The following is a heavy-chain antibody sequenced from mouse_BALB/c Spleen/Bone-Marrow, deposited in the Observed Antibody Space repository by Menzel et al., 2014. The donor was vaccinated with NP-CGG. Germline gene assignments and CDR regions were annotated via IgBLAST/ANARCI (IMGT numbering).Heavy chain of an antibody. CDR2: ISDGGTYS. J-gene: IGHJ2*01. D-gene: IGHD1-1*02. V-gene: IGHV5-4*02. CDR1: GFTFSDYY. CDR3: ARDMGDY. Sequence: EVQLVESGGGLMKPGGSLKLSRAASGFTFSDYYMYWVRQTPEKRLEWVATISDGGTYSYYADSVKGRFTISGDNAKSNLYLQMNSLKSEDTAMYYCARDMGDYWGQGTTLTVSS.